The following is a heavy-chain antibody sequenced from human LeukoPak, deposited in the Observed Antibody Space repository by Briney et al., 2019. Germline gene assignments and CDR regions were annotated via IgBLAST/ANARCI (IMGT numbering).Heavy chain of an antibody. D-gene: IGHD5-18*01. CDR1: GYTFTGYY. V-gene: IGHV1-2*02. CDR2: INPNSGGT. J-gene: IGHJ4*02. Sequence: GASVKVSCKASGYTFTGYYMHWVRQAPGQGLEWMGWINPNSGGTNYAQKFQGRVTVTRDMSTSTVYMELSSLRSEDTAVYYCARASVDTAMYYWGQGTLVTVSS. CDR3: ARASVDTAMYY.